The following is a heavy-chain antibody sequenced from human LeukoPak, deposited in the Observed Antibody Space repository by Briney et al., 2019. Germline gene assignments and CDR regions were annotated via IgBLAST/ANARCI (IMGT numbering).Heavy chain of an antibody. CDR1: GYTFTSYY. D-gene: IGHD5-24*01. V-gene: IGHV1-46*03. CDR3: VVEMATIGDY. J-gene: IGHJ4*02. Sequence: ASVKVSCKASGYTFTSYYMHWVRQAPGQGLEWMGIINPSGGSTGYAQKFQGRVTMTRDTSTSTVYVELSSLRSEDTAVYYCVVEMATIGDYWGQGTLVTVSS. CDR2: INPSGGST.